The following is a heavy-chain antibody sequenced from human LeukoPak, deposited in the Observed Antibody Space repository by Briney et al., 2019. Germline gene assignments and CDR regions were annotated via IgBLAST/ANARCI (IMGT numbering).Heavy chain of an antibody. CDR3: ARGVAPSPWFDP. CDR2: INHSGST. CDR1: GGSFSGYY. V-gene: IGHV4-34*01. D-gene: IGHD2-15*01. J-gene: IGHJ5*02. Sequence: PSETLSLTCAVYGGSFSGYYWSWIRQPPGKGLEWIGEINHSGSTNYNPSLKSRVTISVDTSKNQFSLKLGSVTAADTAVYYCARGVAPSPWFDPWGQGTLVTVSS.